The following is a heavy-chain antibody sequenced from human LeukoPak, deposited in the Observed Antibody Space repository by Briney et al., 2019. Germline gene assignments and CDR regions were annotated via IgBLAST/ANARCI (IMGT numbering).Heavy chain of an antibody. D-gene: IGHD3-16*01. CDR2: IYHDGTT. J-gene: IGHJ5*02. CDR3: ANSRDYGWFDP. V-gene: IGHV4-4*02. CDR1: GGSISSTNW. Sequence: SETLSLTCAVSGGSISSTNWWNWVRQSPGKGLDWIAEIYHDGTTTYNPSLKSRISMSVDKSKNQFSLTLSSVTAADTAVYFCANSRDYGWFDPWGQGTLVTVSS.